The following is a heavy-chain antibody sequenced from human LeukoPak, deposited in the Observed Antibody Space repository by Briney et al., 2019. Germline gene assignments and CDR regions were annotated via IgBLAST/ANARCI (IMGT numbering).Heavy chain of an antibody. Sequence: ASVTVSCKASGYTFTYRYLHWVRQAPGQALEGMGWITPFNGNTNYAQKFQDRVTITRDGSMSTAYMELSSLRSEDTAMYYCATGVTDYYFDYWGQGTLVTVSS. J-gene: IGHJ4*02. CDR2: ITPFNGNT. V-gene: IGHV1-45*02. CDR3: ATGVTDYYFDY. CDR1: GYTFTYRY. D-gene: IGHD2-21*02.